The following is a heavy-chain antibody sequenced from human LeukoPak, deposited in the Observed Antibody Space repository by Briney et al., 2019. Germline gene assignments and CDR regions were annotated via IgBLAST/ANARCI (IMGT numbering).Heavy chain of an antibody. CDR3: AREVPAAPYNWFDP. V-gene: IGHV4-59*01. Sequence: PSETLSLTCTVSGGSISSYYWSWIRQPPGKGLEWIGYIYCSGSTNYNPSLKSRVTISVDTSKNQFSLKLSSVTAADTAVYYCAREVPAAPYNWFDPWGQGTLVTVSS. D-gene: IGHD2-2*01. CDR1: GGSISSYY. J-gene: IGHJ5*02. CDR2: IYCSGST.